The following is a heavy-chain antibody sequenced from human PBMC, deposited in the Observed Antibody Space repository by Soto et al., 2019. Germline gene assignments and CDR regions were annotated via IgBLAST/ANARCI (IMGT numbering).Heavy chain of an antibody. CDR1: GYPFTDYF. CDR3: ARELYSCGGDCPYYMDY. J-gene: IGHJ4*02. V-gene: IGHV1-46*01. D-gene: IGHD2-21*02. Sequence: QAQLVQSGAEGKKPGASVRVSCKTSGYPFTDYFIHWVRQAPGQGLGWMWIISLYHHSTSYAQKFQGRLTVTADTSTTTVYMDLSSLTSEDSAVYWCARELYSCGGDCPYYMDYWGQGTLVTVSS. CDR2: ISLYHHST.